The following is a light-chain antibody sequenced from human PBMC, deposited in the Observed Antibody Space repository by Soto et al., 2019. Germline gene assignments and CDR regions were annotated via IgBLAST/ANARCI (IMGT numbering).Light chain of an antibody. CDR3: QQRSNWHSLT. J-gene: IGKJ4*01. Sequence: EIVLTQSPATLSLSPGERATLSCRASQGVSSYLAWYQQKPGQAPRLLIYDASNRATGIPARFSGSGPGTVFTLTIISLEPEDFAVYYCQQRSNWHSLTYGGGTKVEIK. V-gene: IGKV3D-11*01. CDR2: DAS. CDR1: QGVSSY.